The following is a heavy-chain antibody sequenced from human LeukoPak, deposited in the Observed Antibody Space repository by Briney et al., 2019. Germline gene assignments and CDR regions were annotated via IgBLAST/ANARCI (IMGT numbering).Heavy chain of an antibody. V-gene: IGHV3-23*01. CDR1: GFTFSSYA. J-gene: IGHJ4*02. Sequence: GGSLRLSCAASGFTFSSYAMSWVRQAPGKGLEWVSAISGSGDSTYYADSVKGRFTISRDNSKNTLYLQMNSLRAEDTAVYYCAKDPRGQLGYYFDYWGQGTLATVSS. CDR3: AKDPRGQLGYYFDY. D-gene: IGHD6-13*01. CDR2: ISGSGDST.